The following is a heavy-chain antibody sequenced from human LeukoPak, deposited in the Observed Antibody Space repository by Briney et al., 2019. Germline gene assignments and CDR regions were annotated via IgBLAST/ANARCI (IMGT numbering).Heavy chain of an antibody. CDR1: GGSISRYY. V-gene: IGHV4-59*08. CDR2: IYSSGST. CDR3: AKHSTPFGGADGSTDWFDP. J-gene: IGHJ5*02. Sequence: SETLSLTCTVSGGSISRYYWSCIRQPPGKGLGCVGYIYSSGSTHYNPSLKSRVTISVITSKNPFSLNLSSVTAAATAVYYCAKHSTPFGGADGSTDWFDPWGQGTLVTVSS. D-gene: IGHD3-3*01.